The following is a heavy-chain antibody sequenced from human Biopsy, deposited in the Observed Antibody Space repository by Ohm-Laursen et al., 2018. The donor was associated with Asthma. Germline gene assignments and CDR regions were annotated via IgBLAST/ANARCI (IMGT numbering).Heavy chain of an antibody. CDR3: AKRRGYSGHDNDY. CDR1: GFMFRSFG. CDR2: INWNGGST. Sequence: SLRLSCTAPGFMFRSFGMHWVRQAPGKGLDWVSGINWNGGSTGYADSVKGRFTISRDNSKNTLYLQMNSLRTEDTAVYYCAKRRGYSGHDNDYWGQGTLVIVSS. V-gene: IGHV3-NL1*01. D-gene: IGHD5-12*01. J-gene: IGHJ4*02.